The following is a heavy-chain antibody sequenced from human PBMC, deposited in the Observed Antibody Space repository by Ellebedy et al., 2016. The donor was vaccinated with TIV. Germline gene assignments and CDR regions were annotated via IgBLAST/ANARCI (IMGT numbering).Heavy chain of an antibody. J-gene: IGHJ2*01. CDR2: IKQDGIEK. CDR1: GFIFSSYW. CDR3: ARVRFTSWSFDL. V-gene: IGHV3-7*03. D-gene: IGHD3-16*01. Sequence: GESLKISCEVSGFIFSSYWMSWVRQAPGKGLEWVANIKQDGIEKQYVGSVGDRFIISRDNAKNSLSLRINNPRAEDTAVYYCARVRFTSWSFDLWGRGTLVTVSS.